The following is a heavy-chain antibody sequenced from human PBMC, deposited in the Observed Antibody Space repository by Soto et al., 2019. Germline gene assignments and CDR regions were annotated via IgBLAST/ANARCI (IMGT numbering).Heavy chain of an antibody. J-gene: IGHJ3*01. CDR3: AKDRLMLTRVGVGAFDF. Sequence: VQLLESGGGLVQPGGSLRLSCAASGFSFNNHAMTWVRQAPGKGLEWVSGISGSGSTTHYADSVKGRFTISRDNSKDTLYLQMNSLRPEDTAVYYCAKDRLMLTRVGVGAFDFWGLGTMVTVSS. D-gene: IGHD3-10*01. V-gene: IGHV3-23*01. CDR2: ISGSGSTT. CDR1: GFSFNNHA.